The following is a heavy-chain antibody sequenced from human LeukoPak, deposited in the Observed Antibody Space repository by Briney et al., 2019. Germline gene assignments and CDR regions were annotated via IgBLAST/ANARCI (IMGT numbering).Heavy chain of an antibody. V-gene: IGHV1-2*02. CDR1: GYTFTSYD. CDR2: INPNSGGT. CDR3: ARAWDYYYYGMDV. J-gene: IGHJ6*02. Sequence: ASVKVSCKASGYTFTSYDINWVRQAPGQGLEWMGWINPNSGGTNYAQKFQGRVTITRDTSASTAYMELSSLRSEDTAVYYCARAWDYYYYGMDVWGQGTTVTVSS.